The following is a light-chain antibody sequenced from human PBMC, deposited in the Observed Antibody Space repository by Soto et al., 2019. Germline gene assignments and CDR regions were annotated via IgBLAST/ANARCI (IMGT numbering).Light chain of an antibody. Sequence: QSVLTQPPSVSAAPGQKVTISCSGSSSNIENNYVSWYQQLPGTAPKLLIYGNNKRPSEIPDRFSGSKSGTSATLGITGLQTGDEADYHCGTWDSSLNGVVFGGGTQLTVL. CDR2: GNN. CDR3: GTWDSSLNGVV. CDR1: SSNIENNY. V-gene: IGLV1-51*01. J-gene: IGLJ2*01.